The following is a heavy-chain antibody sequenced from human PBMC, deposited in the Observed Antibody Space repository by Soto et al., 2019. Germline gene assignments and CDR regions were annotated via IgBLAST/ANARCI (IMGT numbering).Heavy chain of an antibody. V-gene: IGHV4-34*01. J-gene: IGHJ5*02. Sequence: TSETLSLTCAVYGGSFSGYYWSWIRQPPGKGLEWIGEINHSGSTNYNPSLKSRVTISVDTSKNQFSLKLSSVTAADTAVYYCARRDIVVVVAAMGNWFDPWGQGTLVTVSS. CDR2: INHSGST. CDR3: ARRDIVVVVAAMGNWFDP. CDR1: GGSFSGYY. D-gene: IGHD2-15*01.